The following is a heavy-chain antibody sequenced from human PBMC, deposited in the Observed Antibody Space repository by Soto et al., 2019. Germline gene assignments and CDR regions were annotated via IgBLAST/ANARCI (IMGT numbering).Heavy chain of an antibody. V-gene: IGHV4-31*03. CDR2: IYYSGST. CDR1: GGSISSGGYY. Sequence: PSETLSLTCTVSGGSISSGGYYWSWIRQHPGKGLEWIGYIYYSGSTYYNPSLKSRVTISVDTSKNQFSLKLSSVTAADTAVYYCARALTPGTARLNWFDPWGQGTLVTV. CDR3: ARALTPGTARLNWFDP. J-gene: IGHJ5*02. D-gene: IGHD6-6*01.